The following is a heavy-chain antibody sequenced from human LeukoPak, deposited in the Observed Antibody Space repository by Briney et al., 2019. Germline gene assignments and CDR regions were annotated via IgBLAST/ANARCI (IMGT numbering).Heavy chain of an antibody. CDR2: IIPILGIA. CDR3: AREGTSWPNWFDP. J-gene: IGHJ5*02. Sequence: SSVTVSCKASGCTFSSYTMSWVRQAPGQGLEWMGRIIPILGIANYAQKFQGRVTITADESTSTAYMERSRLRSEDTAVYYCAREGTSWPNWFDPWGQGTLVTVSS. D-gene: IGHD2-2*01. CDR1: GCTFSSYT. V-gene: IGHV1-69*04.